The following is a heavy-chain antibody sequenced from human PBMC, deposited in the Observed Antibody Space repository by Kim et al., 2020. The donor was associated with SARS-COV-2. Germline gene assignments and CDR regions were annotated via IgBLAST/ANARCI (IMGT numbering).Heavy chain of an antibody. D-gene: IGHD5-12*01. Sequence: SETLSLTCTVSGGSISSSSYYWGWIRQPPGKGLEWIGSIYYSGSTYYNPSLKSRVTISVDTSKNQFSLKLSSVTAADTAVYYCAGVAEPYYGMDVWGQGTTVTVSS. V-gene: IGHV4-39*01. CDR3: AGVAEPYYGMDV. CDR1: GGSISSSSYY. CDR2: IYYSGST. J-gene: IGHJ6*02.